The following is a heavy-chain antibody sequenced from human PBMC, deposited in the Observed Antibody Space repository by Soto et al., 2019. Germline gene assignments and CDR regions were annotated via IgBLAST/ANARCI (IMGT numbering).Heavy chain of an antibody. V-gene: IGHV3-30-3*01. CDR2: ISYDGSNK. Sequence: QVQLVESGGGVVQPGRSLRLSCAASGFTFSSYDMHWVRQAPGKGLEWVAVISYDGSNKYYADSVKGRFTISRDNSKNTLYLIINSMRAEDTAVYYCTREGNYDSSWVYYDAFDIWGQGTMVTVSS. CDR1: GFTFSSYD. D-gene: IGHD3-22*01. CDR3: TREGNYDSSWVYYDAFDI. J-gene: IGHJ3*02.